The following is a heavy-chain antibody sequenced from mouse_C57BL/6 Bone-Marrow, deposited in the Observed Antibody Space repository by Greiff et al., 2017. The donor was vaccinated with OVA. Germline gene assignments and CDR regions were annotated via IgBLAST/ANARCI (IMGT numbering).Heavy chain of an antibody. Sequence: VQLQQSGPELVKPGASVKISCKASGYTFTDYYMNWVKQSHGKSLEWIGDINPNNGGTSYNQKFKGKATLTVDKSSSTAYMELRSLTSEDSAVYYCARSRAFITTVGYFDVWGTGTTVTVSS. D-gene: IGHD1-1*01. J-gene: IGHJ1*03. CDR1: GYTFTDYY. CDR3: ARSRAFITTVGYFDV. V-gene: IGHV1-26*01. CDR2: INPNNGGT.